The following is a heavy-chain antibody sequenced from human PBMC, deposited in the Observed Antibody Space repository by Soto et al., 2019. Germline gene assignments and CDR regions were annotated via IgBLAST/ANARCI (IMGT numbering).Heavy chain of an antibody. V-gene: IGHV4-31*03. CDR3: ALVTMVRVVIILDY. D-gene: IGHD3-10*01. CDR1: GGSISSGGYY. CDR2: IYYSGST. J-gene: IGHJ4*02. Sequence: TLSLTCTVSGGSISSGGYYWSWIRQHPGKGLEWIGYIYYSGSTYYNPSLKSRVTISVDTSKNQFSLKLSSVTAADTAVYYCALVTMVRVVIILDYWGQGTLVTVS.